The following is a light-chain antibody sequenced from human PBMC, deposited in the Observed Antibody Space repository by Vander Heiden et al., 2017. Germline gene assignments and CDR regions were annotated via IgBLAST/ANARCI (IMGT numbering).Light chain of an antibody. CDR1: SSNIGAGYD. CDR3: QSYDSSLSGNV. Sequence: AVLTTPRSVPGPPEQRVTISCTGSSSNIGAGYDVHWYQQLPGTAPKLLIYGNSNRPSGVPDRFSGSKSGTSAALAITGLQAEDEADYYCQSYDSSLSGNVFGTGTKVTVL. J-gene: IGLJ1*01. CDR2: GNS. V-gene: IGLV1-40*01.